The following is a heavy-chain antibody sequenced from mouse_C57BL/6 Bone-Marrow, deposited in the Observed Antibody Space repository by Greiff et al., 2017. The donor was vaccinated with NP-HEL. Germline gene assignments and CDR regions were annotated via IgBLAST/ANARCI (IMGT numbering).Heavy chain of an antibody. J-gene: IGHJ1*03. CDR3: ARYYSNYGWYFDV. V-gene: IGHV5-2*01. CDR2: INSDGGST. D-gene: IGHD2-5*01. CDR1: EYEFPSHD. Sequence: EVKLMESGGGLVQPGESLKLSCESNEYEFPSHDMSWVRKTPEKRLELVAAINSDGGSTYYPDTMERRFIISRDNTKKTLYLQMSSLRSEDTALYYCARYYSNYGWYFDVWGTGTTVTVSS.